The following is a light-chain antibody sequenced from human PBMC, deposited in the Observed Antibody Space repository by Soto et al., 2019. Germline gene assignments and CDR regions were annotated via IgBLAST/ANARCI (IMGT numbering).Light chain of an antibody. CDR1: QSVSSSY. CDR2: GAS. Sequence: EIVFTQSPGTLSFSPGERATLSCRASQSVSSSYLAWYQQKPGQAPRLLIYGASSRATGIPERFSGSGSGTDFTLTISRLEPEDFAVYYCQQYGSSPTFGQGTKVDIK. V-gene: IGKV3-20*01. J-gene: IGKJ1*01. CDR3: QQYGSSPT.